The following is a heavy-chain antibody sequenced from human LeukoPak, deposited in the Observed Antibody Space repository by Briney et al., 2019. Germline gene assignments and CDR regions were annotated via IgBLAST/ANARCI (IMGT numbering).Heavy chain of an antibody. CDR2: ISCGGNYI. CDR1: GFSFSRYS. V-gene: IGHV3-21*01. J-gene: IGHJ6*03. CDR3: ARDSLGFSYYMDV. Sequence: GAFLRLSCAASGFSFSRYSMVWVRQAPGKGLEWVSSISCGGNYISYADSLRGRLTISRDNAKNSLYLQLSSLRVKDTAVYFCARDSLGFSYYMDVWGKGTTVIVSS. D-gene: IGHD2-21*01.